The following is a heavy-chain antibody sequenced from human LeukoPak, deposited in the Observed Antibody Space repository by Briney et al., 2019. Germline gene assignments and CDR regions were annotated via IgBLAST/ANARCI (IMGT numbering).Heavy chain of an antibody. CDR3: ARGETRWSSPTSS. J-gene: IGHJ4*02. CDR2: INHSGGI. D-gene: IGHD5-24*01. V-gene: IGHV4-34*01. Sequence: GSLRLSCAASGFTFSNYAMSWVRQSPGKGLEWIGEINHSGGINYSPSLKSRATISVDTSKNHFSLKLTSVTAADTAVYYCARGETRWSSPTSSWGQGTLVTVSS. CDR1: GFTFSNYA.